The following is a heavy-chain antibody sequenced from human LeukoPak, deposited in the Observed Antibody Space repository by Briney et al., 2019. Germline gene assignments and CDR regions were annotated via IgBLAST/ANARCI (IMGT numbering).Heavy chain of an antibody. Sequence: GESLKISCKGSGYTFTSYWIVWVRQMPGKGLEWMGIIYPGDSDTRYNPSFQGQVTISADKSISSAYLQWNSMRASDTAMYYCARLRDNWEDYWGQGTLVTVSS. CDR2: IYPGDSDT. J-gene: IGHJ4*02. CDR3: ARLRDNWEDY. CDR1: GYTFTSYW. V-gene: IGHV5-51*01. D-gene: IGHD1-20*01.